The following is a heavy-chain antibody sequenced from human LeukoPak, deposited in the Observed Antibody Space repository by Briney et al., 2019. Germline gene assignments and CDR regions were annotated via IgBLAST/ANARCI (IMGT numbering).Heavy chain of an antibody. J-gene: IGHJ5*02. D-gene: IGHD4-11*01. Sequence: GESLKISCKGSGSGFTSYWIGWVRQMPGKGLEWMGIISPGDSDTSYSPSFQGQVTISADKSISTAYLQWSSLKASDTAMYYCARKTTRNWFDPWGQGTLVTVSS. V-gene: IGHV5-51*01. CDR2: ISPGDSDT. CDR1: GSGFTSYW. CDR3: ARKTTRNWFDP.